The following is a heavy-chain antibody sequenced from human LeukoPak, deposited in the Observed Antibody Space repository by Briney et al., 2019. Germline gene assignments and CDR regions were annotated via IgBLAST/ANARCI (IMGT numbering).Heavy chain of an antibody. V-gene: IGHV4-39*07. CDR3: ARAPRSDYFDY. CDR1: GGSISSSSYY. J-gene: IGHJ4*02. CDR2: IYHSGST. Sequence: SETLSLTCTVSGGSISSSSYYWGWIRQPPGKGLEWIGSIYHSGSTYYNPSLKSRVTISVDTSKNQFSLKLSSVTAADTAVYYCARAPRSDYFDYWGQGTLVTVSS.